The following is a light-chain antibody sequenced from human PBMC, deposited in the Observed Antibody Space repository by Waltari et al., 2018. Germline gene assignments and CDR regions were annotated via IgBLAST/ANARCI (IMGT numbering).Light chain of an antibody. V-gene: IGKV1-12*01. CDR1: QAISSW. Sequence: DIQMTQSPSSVSASVGDRVTIICRASQAISSWLAWYQSKPGKAPKHLISAASSLQSGVPSRFSGSGFGTDFTLTISSLQPEDFATYFCQQFDTFPLTFGQGTRLEIK. CDR3: QQFDTFPLT. CDR2: AAS. J-gene: IGKJ5*01.